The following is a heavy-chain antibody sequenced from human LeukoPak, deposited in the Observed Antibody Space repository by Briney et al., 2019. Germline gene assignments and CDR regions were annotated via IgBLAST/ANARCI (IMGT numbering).Heavy chain of an antibody. D-gene: IGHD3-22*01. CDR2: LYSDGTT. V-gene: IGHV3-53*01. Sequence: GGSLRLSCAASGFTVSSCYMSWVRQAPGKGLEWVSVLYSDGTTYYADSVKGRFTISRDNSKNTLYLQMDNLRVEDAAVYYCARAAYDSNGYTANHDYWGQGTPVTVSS. J-gene: IGHJ4*02. CDR3: ARAAYDSNGYTANHDY. CDR1: GFTVSSCY.